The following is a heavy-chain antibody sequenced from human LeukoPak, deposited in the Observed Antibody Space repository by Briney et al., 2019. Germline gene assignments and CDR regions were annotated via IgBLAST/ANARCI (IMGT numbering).Heavy chain of an antibody. D-gene: IGHD3-10*01. J-gene: IGHJ4*02. CDR2: IIPIFGTA. V-gene: IGHV1-69*13. Sequence: GASVKVSCNASGGTFSSYAISWVRQAPGQGLEWMGGIIPIFGTANYAQKFQGRVTITADESTSTAYMELSSLRSDDTAVYYCARGRYYGSGSYYIQPNFDYWGQGTLVTVSS. CDR1: GGTFSSYA. CDR3: ARGRYYGSGSYYIQPNFDY.